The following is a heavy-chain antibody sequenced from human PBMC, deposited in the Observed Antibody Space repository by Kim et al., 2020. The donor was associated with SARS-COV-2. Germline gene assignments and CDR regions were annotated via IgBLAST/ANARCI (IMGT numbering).Heavy chain of an antibody. Sequence: SVKVSCKASGGTFSSYAISWVRQAPGQGLEWMGGIIPIFGTANYAQKFQCRVTITADESTSTAYMELSSLRSEDTAVYYCARVGYGSGSYYYYYYGMDVWGQGTTVTVSS. CDR1: GGTFSSYA. CDR3: ARVGYGSGSYYYYYYGMDV. J-gene: IGHJ6*02. CDR2: IIPIFGTA. D-gene: IGHD3-10*01. V-gene: IGHV1-69*13.